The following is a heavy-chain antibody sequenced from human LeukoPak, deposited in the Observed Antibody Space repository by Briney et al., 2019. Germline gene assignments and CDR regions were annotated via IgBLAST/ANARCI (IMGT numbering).Heavy chain of an antibody. Sequence: GGSLRLSCAASGFTITSYAMSWVRQAPGKGLEWVSAVSGSADSTYYADSVRGRFTISRDNSQNTLYLQMNSLRAEDAAVYYCAKATYYYDSYGYNGVFDYWGQGTLVTLSS. D-gene: IGHD3-22*01. J-gene: IGHJ4*02. CDR2: VSGSADST. CDR1: GFTITSYA. CDR3: AKATYYYDSYGYNGVFDY. V-gene: IGHV3-23*01.